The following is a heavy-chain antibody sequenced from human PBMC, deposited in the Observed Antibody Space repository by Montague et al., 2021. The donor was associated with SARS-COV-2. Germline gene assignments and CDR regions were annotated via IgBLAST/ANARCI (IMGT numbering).Heavy chain of an antibody. CDR2: IYHSGTT. CDR1: GGSITSDNW. D-gene: IGHD3-16*01. CDR3: ALPLGGARFDP. J-gene: IGHJ5*02. V-gene: IGHV4-4*02. Sequence: SETLSLTCAVSGGSITSDNWWTWVRQPPGKGLEWIGEIYHSGTTXYNPSLQSRLTISIDKSRNHLSLNLTSVTAADTAIYYCALPLGGARFDPWGQGILVTVSS.